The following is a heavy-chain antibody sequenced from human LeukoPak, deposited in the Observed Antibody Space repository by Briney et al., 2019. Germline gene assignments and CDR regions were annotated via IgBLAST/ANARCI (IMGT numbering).Heavy chain of an antibody. CDR3: AKEDCSSTSCWYFDY. J-gene: IGHJ4*02. CDR2: ISGRGGTT. Sequence: GSPRVSCAASGLTFSIYAMSWVRQAPGEGLEWVSAISGRGGTTYYADAVKGQFTISRDNSKNTLYLQMNSLRAEDTAVYYCAKEDCSSTSCWYFDYWGQRTLVTVSS. D-gene: IGHD2-2*01. CDR1: GLTFSIYA. V-gene: IGHV3-23*01.